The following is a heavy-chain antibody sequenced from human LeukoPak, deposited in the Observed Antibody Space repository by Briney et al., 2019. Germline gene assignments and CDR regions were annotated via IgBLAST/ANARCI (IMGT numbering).Heavy chain of an antibody. CDR1: GGSISSSSYY. V-gene: IGHV4-61*02. D-gene: IGHD3-10*01. Sequence: PSETLSLTCTVSGGSISSSSYYWSWIRQPAGKGLEWIGRIYTTGSTNYNPSLKSRVTISVDTSKNQFSLKLSSVTAADTAVYYCARAVVLWFGPAPSRFDYWGQGTLVTVSS. J-gene: IGHJ4*02. CDR3: ARAVVLWFGPAPSRFDY. CDR2: IYTTGST.